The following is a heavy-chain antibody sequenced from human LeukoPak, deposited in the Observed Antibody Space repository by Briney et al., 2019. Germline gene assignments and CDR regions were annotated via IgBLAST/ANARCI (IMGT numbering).Heavy chain of an antibody. J-gene: IGHJ4*02. CDR3: ARATKSYYYDSSGTIDY. CDR2: IYYSGST. D-gene: IGHD3-22*01. Sequence: SETLSLTCTVSGGSISSSSYYWGWIRQPPGKGLEWIGSIYYSGSTYYNPSLKSRVTVSVDTSNNQFSLKLSSVTAADTAVYYCARATKSYYYDSSGTIDYWGQGTLVTVSS. CDR1: GGSISSSSYY. V-gene: IGHV4-39*01.